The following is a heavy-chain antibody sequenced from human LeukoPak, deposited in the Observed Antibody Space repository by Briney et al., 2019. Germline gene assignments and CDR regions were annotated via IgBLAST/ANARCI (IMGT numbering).Heavy chain of an antibody. V-gene: IGHV3-23*01. CDR1: GFTFSSYA. Sequence: PGGSLRLSCAASGFTFSSYAMSWVRQAPGKGLEWVSSISGSDGSTYYADSVKGRFTISRDNSKNTLYLQMNSLRAEDTAVYYCAKGSGYRALTFFDYWGQGTLVTVSS. D-gene: IGHD5-12*01. CDR3: AKGSGYRALTFFDY. J-gene: IGHJ4*02. CDR2: ISGSDGST.